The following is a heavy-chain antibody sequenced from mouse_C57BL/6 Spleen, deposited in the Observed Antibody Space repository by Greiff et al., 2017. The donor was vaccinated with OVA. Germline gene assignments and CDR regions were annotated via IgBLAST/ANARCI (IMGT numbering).Heavy chain of an antibody. J-gene: IGHJ1*03. V-gene: IGHV1-81*01. D-gene: IGHD1-1*01. CDR2: IYPRSGNT. CDR3: ARDYYGTGYFDV. Sequence: VKLVESGAELARPGASVKLSCKASGYTFTSYGISWVKQRTGQGLEWIGEIYPRSGNTYYNEKFKGKATLTADKSSSTAYMELRSLTSEDSAVYVCARDYYGTGYFDVWGTGTTVTVSS. CDR1: GYTFTSYG.